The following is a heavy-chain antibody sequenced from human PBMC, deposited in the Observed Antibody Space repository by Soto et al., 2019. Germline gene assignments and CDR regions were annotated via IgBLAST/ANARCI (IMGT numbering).Heavy chain of an antibody. V-gene: IGHV4-34*01. J-gene: IGHJ6*03. CDR3: ARVRFLEWLHGYYYYRDV. CDR2: INHSGST. D-gene: IGHD3-3*01. Sequence: QVQLQQWGAGLLKPSETLSLTCAVYGGSFSGYYWSWIRQPPGKGLEWIGEINHSGSTNYNPSLKSRVTISVDTSKNQFSLKLSSVTAADTAVYYCARVRFLEWLHGYYYYRDVWGKGTTVTVSS. CDR1: GGSFSGYY.